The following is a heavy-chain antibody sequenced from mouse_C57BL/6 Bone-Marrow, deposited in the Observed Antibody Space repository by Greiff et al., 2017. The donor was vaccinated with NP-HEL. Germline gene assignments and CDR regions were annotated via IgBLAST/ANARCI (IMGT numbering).Heavy chain of an antibody. V-gene: IGHV3-6*01. J-gene: IGHJ3*01. D-gene: IGHD1-1*01. CDR2: ISYDGSN. CDR1: GYSITSGYY. CDR3: AREQGDYYVSSPFAY. Sequence: EVQRVESGPGLVKPSQSLSLTCSVTGYSITSGYYWNWIRQPLGNKLEWMGFISYDGSNNYNPYLKNRITITRDTSKNQFFLKFNSVTTEDTATYYCAREQGDYYVSSPFAYWGQGTLVTVSA.